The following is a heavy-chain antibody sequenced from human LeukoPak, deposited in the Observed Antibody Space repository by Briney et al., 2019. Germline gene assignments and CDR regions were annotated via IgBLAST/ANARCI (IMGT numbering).Heavy chain of an antibody. V-gene: IGHV4-38-2*02. CDR2: IYHSGST. CDR3: ARVGVAAAGDWFDP. J-gene: IGHJ5*02. D-gene: IGHD6-13*01. CDR1: AYSISSAYY. Sequence: SETLSLTCTVSAYSISSAYYWGWIRQPPGKGLEWIGSIYHSGSTYYNPSLKSRVTISVDTSKNQFSLKLSSVTAADTAVYYCARVGVAAAGDWFDPWGQGTLVTVSS.